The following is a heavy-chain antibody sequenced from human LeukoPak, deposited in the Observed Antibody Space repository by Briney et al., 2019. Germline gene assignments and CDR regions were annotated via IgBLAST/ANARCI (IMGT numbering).Heavy chain of an antibody. D-gene: IGHD7-27*01. CDR1: VFTFRNYS. V-gene: IGHV3-48*02. J-gene: IGHJ4*02. CDR2: ISRVSGAL. Sequence: SLRLSCAASVFTFRNYSMNWVRQAPGKGLDWVAYISRVSGALYYADSVKGRFTVSRDNVQDSLALQMNLLRHEETSVYFCASDHNGGFDYWGQGSLVSVSS. CDR3: ASDHNGGFDY.